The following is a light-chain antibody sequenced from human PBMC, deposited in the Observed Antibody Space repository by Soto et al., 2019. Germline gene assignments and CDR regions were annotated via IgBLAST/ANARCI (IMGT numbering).Light chain of an antibody. CDR3: QQYGSSPLIS. V-gene: IGKV3-20*01. CDR1: QTVSITY. CDR2: GAS. Sequence: DIVLTQSPGTLSMSPWESATLSCRASQTVSITYLTWYQQKPGQAPRLLSVGASRRATGIPDRFSGSGSGRDFTLTISGLEPEDFAGYYCQQYGSSPLISFGQGTR. J-gene: IGKJ5*01.